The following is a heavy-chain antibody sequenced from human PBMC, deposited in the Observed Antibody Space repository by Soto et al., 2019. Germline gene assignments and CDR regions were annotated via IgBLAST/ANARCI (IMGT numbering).Heavy chain of an antibody. V-gene: IGHV3-30*18. D-gene: IGHD6-19*01. CDR3: AKDITVAGSRWGYYYYYGLDV. Sequence: QVQLVESGGGVVQPGRSLRLSCAASGFTFSSYGMHWVRQAPGKGLEWVAVISYDGSNKYYADSVKGRLTISRDNSKNTLYLQMISLRAEDTAVYYCAKDITVAGSRWGYYYYYGLDVWGQGTTVTVSS. CDR2: ISYDGSNK. J-gene: IGHJ6*02. CDR1: GFTFSSYG.